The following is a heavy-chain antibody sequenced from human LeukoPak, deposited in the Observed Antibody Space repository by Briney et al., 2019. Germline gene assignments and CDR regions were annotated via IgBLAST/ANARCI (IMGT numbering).Heavy chain of an antibody. CDR2: ISSSSSYI. J-gene: IGHJ4*02. Sequence: GGSLRLSCAASGFTFSSYSMNWVRHAPGKGLEWVSSISSSSSYIYYADSVKGRFIISRDNSKNTLYLQMNSLRAEDTAVYYCSKGGPYSKYDYWGQGTLVTVSS. CDR3: SKGGPYSKYDY. V-gene: IGHV3-21*04. CDR1: GFTFSSYS. D-gene: IGHD4-11*01.